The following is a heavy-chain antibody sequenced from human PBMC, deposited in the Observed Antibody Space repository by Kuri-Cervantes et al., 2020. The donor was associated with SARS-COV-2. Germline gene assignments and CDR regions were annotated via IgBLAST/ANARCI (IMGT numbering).Heavy chain of an antibody. CDR1: GYSFSSYW. D-gene: IGHD1-14*01. Sequence: GESLKISCKGSGYSFSSYWIGWVRQMPGKGLEWMGIIYPGGSDTGYSPSFQGQVTISADKSISTAYLQWSSLKASDTAMYYCARHGTSEGMASSIDYWGQGTLVTVSS. CDR2: IYPGGSDT. CDR3: ARHGTSEGMASSIDY. J-gene: IGHJ4*02. V-gene: IGHV5-51*01.